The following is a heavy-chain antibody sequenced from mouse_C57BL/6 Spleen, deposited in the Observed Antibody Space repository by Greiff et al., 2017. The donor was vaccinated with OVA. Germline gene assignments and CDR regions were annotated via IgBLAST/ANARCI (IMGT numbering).Heavy chain of an antibody. CDR1: GYSITSGSY. CDR3: ARGGNYYCDY. V-gene: IGHV3-6*01. D-gene: IGHD2-1*01. Sequence: EVQLQESGPGLVKPSPSLSLSCSVTGYSITSGSYWNWIRQFPGNQLEWMGYISYDGSNNYNPSLKNRTSITRDTSKNQFFLKLNSVTAEDTATYDCARGGNYYCDYWGQGTTLTVSA. CDR2: ISYDGSN. J-gene: IGHJ2*01.